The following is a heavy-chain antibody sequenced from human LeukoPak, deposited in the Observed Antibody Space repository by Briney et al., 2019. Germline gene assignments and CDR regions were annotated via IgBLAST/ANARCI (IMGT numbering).Heavy chain of an antibody. V-gene: IGHV4-39*01. D-gene: IGHD6-19*01. J-gene: IGHJ4*02. CDR2: IYYSGST. CDR3: ARSSIAVAGAVFDY. CDR1: GGSISSSSYY. Sequence: SETLSLTCTVSGGSISSSSYYWGWIRQPPGQGLEWIGSIYYSGSTYYNPSLKSRVTISVDTSKNQFSLKLSSVTAADTAVYYCARSSIAVAGAVFDYWGQGTLVTVSS.